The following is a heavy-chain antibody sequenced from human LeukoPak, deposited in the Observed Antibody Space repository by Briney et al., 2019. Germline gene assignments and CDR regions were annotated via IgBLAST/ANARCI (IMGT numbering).Heavy chain of an antibody. CDR1: GGSISNDGYY. V-gene: IGHV4-31*03. Sequence: SETLSLTCNVSGGSISNDGYYWSWIRQHPGKGLEWLGYIYYSGSTYYNPSLKSRVTLSVDTSKSQFSLRLSSVTAADTAVYYCARDLTGDQFFDPWGQGTLDTVSS. CDR2: IYYSGST. J-gene: IGHJ5*02. D-gene: IGHD7-27*01. CDR3: ARDLTGDQFFDP.